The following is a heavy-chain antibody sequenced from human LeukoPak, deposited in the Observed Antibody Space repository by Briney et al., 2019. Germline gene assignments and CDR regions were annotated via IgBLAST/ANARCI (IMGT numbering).Heavy chain of an antibody. Sequence: ASVKVSCKASGYTFTGYYMHWVRQAPGQGLEWMGWINPNSGGTNYAQKFQGRVTMTRDTSISTAYMELSRLRSDDTAVYYCARVGYCSSTSCYMGMRSFDYWGQGTLVTVSS. CDR3: ARVGYCSSTSCYMGMRSFDY. CDR2: INPNSGGT. J-gene: IGHJ4*02. CDR1: GYTFTGYY. D-gene: IGHD2-2*02. V-gene: IGHV1-2*02.